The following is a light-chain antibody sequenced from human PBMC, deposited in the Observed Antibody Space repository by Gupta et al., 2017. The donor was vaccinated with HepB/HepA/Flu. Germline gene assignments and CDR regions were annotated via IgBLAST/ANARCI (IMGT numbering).Light chain of an antibody. V-gene: IGKV1-39*01. CDR3: QQSDTTPLT. J-gene: IGKJ4*01. Sequence: DIQMTQSPSSLSASVGDGVTITCRASQRISSYLSWYQQKPGKAPKLLIYATSSLQSGVPSRFSGSGSGTDFTLTISRLQPEDFATYYCQQSDTTPLTFGGGTKVEIK. CDR1: QRISSY. CDR2: ATS.